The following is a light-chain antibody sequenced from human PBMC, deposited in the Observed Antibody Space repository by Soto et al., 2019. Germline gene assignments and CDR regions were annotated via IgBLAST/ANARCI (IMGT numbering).Light chain of an antibody. V-gene: IGLV1-40*01. CDR2: DNT. CDR3: QSYDTSLSGYV. J-gene: IGLJ1*01. CDR1: SSNIGAGYG. Sequence: QSVLTQPPSVSGAPGQRVTISCSGSSSNIGAGYGAHWYQQLPGAAPKLLIFDNTNRPSGVPDRFSGSKSGASASLAITGLQAEDEADYYCQSYDTSLSGYVFGTGTKVTVL.